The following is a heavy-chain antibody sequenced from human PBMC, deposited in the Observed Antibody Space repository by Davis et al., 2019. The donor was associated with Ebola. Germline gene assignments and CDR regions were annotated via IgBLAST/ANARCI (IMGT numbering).Heavy chain of an antibody. V-gene: IGHV3-7*03. CDR3: AVGALVTLIE. Sequence: GESLKISCAASGFTFDDYAMHWVRQAPGKGLEWVATIPHVGSEKYYVDSVKGRFTSSRDNTKNSLYLQMNGLRAEDTAVYFCAVGALVTLIEWGQGTLVTVSS. J-gene: IGHJ4*02. CDR1: GFTFDDYA. D-gene: IGHD3-22*01. CDR2: IPHVGSEK.